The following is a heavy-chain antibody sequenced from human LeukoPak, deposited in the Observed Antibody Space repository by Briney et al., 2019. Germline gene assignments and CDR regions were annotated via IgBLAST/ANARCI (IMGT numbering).Heavy chain of an antibody. D-gene: IGHD5-12*01. V-gene: IGHV1-18*01. CDR3: ARDDALVATGSFDY. CDR2: ISAYNGNT. J-gene: IGHJ4*02. Sequence: ASVKVSCKASGYXFTSYGINWVRQAPGQGLEWMGWISAYNGNTNYAQKLQGRVTMTTDTSTSTAYMELRSLRSDDTAVYYCARDDALVATGSFDYWGQRTLVTVSS. CDR1: GYXFTSYG.